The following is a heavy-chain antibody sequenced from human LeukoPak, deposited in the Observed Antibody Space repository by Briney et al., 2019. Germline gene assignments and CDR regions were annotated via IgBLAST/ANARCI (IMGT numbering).Heavy chain of an antibody. CDR1: GFTFTSSA. Sequence: EASVKVSCKASGFTFTSSAMQWVRQARGQRLEWIGWIVVGSGNTNYAQKFQERVTITRDMSTSTAYMELSSLRSEDTAVYYCARGSDSGEEIYDILTGYYTPHYYYYGMDVWGQGTTVTVSS. J-gene: IGHJ6*02. D-gene: IGHD3-9*01. CDR2: IVVGSGNT. CDR3: ARGSDSGEEIYDILTGYYTPHYYYYGMDV. V-gene: IGHV1-58*02.